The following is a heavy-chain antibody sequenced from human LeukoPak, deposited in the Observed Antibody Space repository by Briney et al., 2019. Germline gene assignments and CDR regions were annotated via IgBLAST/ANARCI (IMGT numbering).Heavy chain of an antibody. CDR3: ASNIVGASDY. CDR2: LNSDGSTT. J-gene: IGHJ4*02. V-gene: IGHV3-74*01. Sequence: GGSLRLSCAASGFTFSAYWMHWVRQAPGKGLVWVSRLNSDGSTTTYADSVKGRFTISRDNSKNTLYLQMNSLRAEDTAVYYCASNIVGASDYWGQGTLVTVSS. D-gene: IGHD1-26*01. CDR1: GFTFSAYW.